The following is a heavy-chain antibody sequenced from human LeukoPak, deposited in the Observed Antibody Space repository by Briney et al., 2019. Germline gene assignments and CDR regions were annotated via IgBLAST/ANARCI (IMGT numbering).Heavy chain of an antibody. CDR1: GFTFSSYA. CDR3: ARGRTSIAVAYFDY. J-gene: IGHJ4*02. V-gene: IGHV3-23*01. CDR2: ISGSGGRT. Sequence: GGSLRLSCAASGFTFSSYAMSWVRQAPGKGLEWVSNISGSGGRTYYADSVKGRFTISRDNAKNSLYLQMNSLRAEDTAVYYCARGRTSIAVAYFDYWGQGTLVTVSS. D-gene: IGHD6-19*01.